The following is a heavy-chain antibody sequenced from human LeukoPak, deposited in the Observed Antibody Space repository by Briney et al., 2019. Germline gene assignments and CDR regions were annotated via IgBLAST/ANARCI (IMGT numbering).Heavy chain of an antibody. CDR2: IYTSGST. V-gene: IGHV4-61*02. Sequence: SQTLSLTCTVSGHSMTTGSYYWSWIRKPAGKGLEWIGRIYTSGSTNYNPSLKSRVTISVDTSKNQFSLKLSSVTAADTAVYYCARERGSSSWYWFDPWGQGTLVTVSS. J-gene: IGHJ5*02. CDR3: ARERGSSSWYWFDP. D-gene: IGHD6-13*01. CDR1: GHSMTTGSYY.